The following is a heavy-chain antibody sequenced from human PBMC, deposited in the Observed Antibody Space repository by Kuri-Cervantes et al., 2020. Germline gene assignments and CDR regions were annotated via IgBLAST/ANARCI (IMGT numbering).Heavy chain of an antibody. CDR2: ISGSGVST. J-gene: IGHJ3*01. Sequence: GGSLRLSCAASGFTFDDYGMSWVRQTPGKGLEWVSAISGSGVSTYYADSVKGRFTISRDNAKNSLYLQMNSLRAEDTAVYYCARDYVWGSHDAFDLWGQGTMVTVSS. CDR1: GFTFDDYG. D-gene: IGHD3-16*01. CDR3: ARDYVWGSHDAFDL. V-gene: IGHV3-23*01.